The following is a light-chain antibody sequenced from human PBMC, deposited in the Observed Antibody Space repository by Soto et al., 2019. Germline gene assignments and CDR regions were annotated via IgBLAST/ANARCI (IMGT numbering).Light chain of an antibody. CDR1: QSIGGY. Sequence: QFTHSQSSLSACLLERVTITFRASQSIGGYLALYQKKPGKAPKLLIYAASSLHSGVPSTFSGSGSGTEFALTISRLQPEEFATYYCQQIIRYPRTFDGGTKVDIK. V-gene: IGKV1-9*01. CDR3: QQIIRYPRT. CDR2: AAS. J-gene: IGKJ4*01.